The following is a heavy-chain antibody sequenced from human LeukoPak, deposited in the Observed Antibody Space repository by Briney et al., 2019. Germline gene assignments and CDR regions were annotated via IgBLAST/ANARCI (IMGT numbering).Heavy chain of an antibody. CDR1: GASVSDYY. Sequence: SETLSLTCSVSGASVSDYYWSWIRQPPRRGLEWIGYIYSGEGTKYDPSLESRVTISPDTSKNQVSLNLRSVTAADTAIYFCARGHYDLAPWGQGIRVTVSS. CDR3: ARGHYDLAP. CDR2: IYSGEGT. J-gene: IGHJ5*02. V-gene: IGHV4-59*02. D-gene: IGHD4-17*01.